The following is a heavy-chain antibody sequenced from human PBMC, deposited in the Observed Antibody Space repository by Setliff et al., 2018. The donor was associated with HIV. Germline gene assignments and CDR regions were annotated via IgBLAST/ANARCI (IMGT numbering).Heavy chain of an antibody. CDR1: GDSASNRRYY. CDR2: IHYDERT. V-gene: IGHV4-39*01. D-gene: IGHD3-22*01. Sequence: PSETLSLTCTVSGDSASNRRYYWAWIRQPPGKGLEYIGSIHYDERTYYNPSLKSRVTISLDTSKNQFSLNLTSVTAADTAVYYCASRIYYYDSNNFLREEGFDPWGQGALVTVSS. CDR3: ASRIYYYDSNNFLREEGFDP. J-gene: IGHJ5*02.